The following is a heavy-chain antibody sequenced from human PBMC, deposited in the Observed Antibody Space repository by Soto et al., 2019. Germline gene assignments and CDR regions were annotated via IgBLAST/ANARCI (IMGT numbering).Heavy chain of an antibody. J-gene: IGHJ3*02. CDR3: ARDFQCSRTSCLAAFDI. Sequence: ASVKVSCKASGYTFTSYGISWVRQAPGQGLEWMGWISAYHGNTVYAQKLQGRITMTTDTSTSTAYMELRSLRSDDTAVYYCARDFQCSRTSCLAAFDIWGQGTMVTVSS. CDR2: ISAYHGNT. D-gene: IGHD2-2*01. CDR1: GYTFTSYG. V-gene: IGHV1-18*01.